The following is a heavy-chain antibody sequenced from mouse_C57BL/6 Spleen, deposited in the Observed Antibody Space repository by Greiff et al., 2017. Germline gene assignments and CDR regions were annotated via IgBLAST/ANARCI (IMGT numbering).Heavy chain of an antibody. Sequence: QVHVKQSGAELARPGASVKLSCKASGYTFTSYGISWVKQRTGQGLEWIGEIYPRSGNTYYNEKFKGKATLTADKSSSTAYMELRSLTSEDSAVYFCARRGDYSNSHWGQGTTLTVSS. CDR3: ARRGDYSNSH. J-gene: IGHJ2*01. CDR2: IYPRSGNT. V-gene: IGHV1-81*01. D-gene: IGHD2-5*01. CDR1: GYTFTSYG.